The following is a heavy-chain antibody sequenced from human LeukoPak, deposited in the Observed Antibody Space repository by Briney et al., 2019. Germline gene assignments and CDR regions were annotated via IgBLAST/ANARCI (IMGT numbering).Heavy chain of an antibody. Sequence: GGSLRLPCAASGFTVSSNYMSWVRQAPGKGLEWVAVISYDGSNKYYADSVKGRFTISRDNSKNTLYLQMNSLRAEDTAVYYCARADYPAHAFDIWGQGTMVTVSS. CDR3: ARADYPAHAFDI. V-gene: IGHV3-30-3*01. CDR1: GFTVSSNY. J-gene: IGHJ3*02. CDR2: ISYDGSNK. D-gene: IGHD4-11*01.